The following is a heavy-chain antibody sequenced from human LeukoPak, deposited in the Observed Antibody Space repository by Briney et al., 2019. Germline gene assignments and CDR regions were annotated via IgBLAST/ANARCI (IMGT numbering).Heavy chain of an antibody. CDR3: ASNLLYYLSWFDP. J-gene: IGHJ5*02. CDR2: IYHSGST. CDR1: GGSISSSNW. V-gene: IGHV4-4*02. D-gene: IGHD3-10*01. Sequence: PSGTLSLTCAVSGGSISSSNWWSWVRQPPGKGLEWIGEIYHSGSTNYNPSLKSRVTISVDKSKNQFSLKLSSVTAADTAVYYCASNLLYYLSWFDPWGQGTLVTVSS.